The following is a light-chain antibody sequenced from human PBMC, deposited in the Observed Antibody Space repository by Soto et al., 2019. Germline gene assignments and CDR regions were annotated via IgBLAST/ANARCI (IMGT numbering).Light chain of an antibody. V-gene: IGKV1-5*03. J-gene: IGKJ2*01. CDR2: RAS. CDR3: QQYAAHSQVT. CDR1: QSISTS. Sequence: DIQMTQSPSTVSASVGDRVAITCRASQSISTSLAWYQQKPGKAPRLLIYRASSLEEGVPSRFSGSGSGTAFTLTIGGLQPDDFATYYCQQYAAHSQVTFCQGTKLEI.